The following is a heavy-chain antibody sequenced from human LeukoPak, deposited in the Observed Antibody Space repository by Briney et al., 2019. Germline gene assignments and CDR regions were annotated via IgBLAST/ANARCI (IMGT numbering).Heavy chain of an antibody. CDR2: ISSSSTYI. CDR3: ARVSDWSPGYFDY. Sequence: GGSLRLSCAASGFTFSSYNMNWVRQAPGKGLEWVSSISSSSTYIYYIDSVKGRFTISRDNAKNSVSLQMSSLRAEDTGDYYCARVSDWSPGYFDYWGQGTLVTVSS. CDR1: GFTFSSYN. V-gene: IGHV3-21*06. J-gene: IGHJ4*02. D-gene: IGHD1-1*01.